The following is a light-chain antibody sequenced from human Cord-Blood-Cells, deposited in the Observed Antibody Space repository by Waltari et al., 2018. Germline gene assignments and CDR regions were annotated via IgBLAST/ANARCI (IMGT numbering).Light chain of an antibody. CDR3: QQYGSSPMIT. J-gene: IGKJ5*01. CDR2: GAS. V-gene: IGKV3-20*01. Sequence: EIVLTQSPGTLCLSPGERATISCRASQSVSSSYLAWYQQKPGQAPRLLIYGASSRATGIPDRFSGSGSGTDFTLTISRLEPEDFAVYYCQQYGSSPMITFGQGTRLEIK. CDR1: QSVSSSY.